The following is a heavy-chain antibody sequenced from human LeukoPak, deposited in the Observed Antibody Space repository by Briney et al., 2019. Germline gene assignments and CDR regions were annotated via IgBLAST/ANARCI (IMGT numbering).Heavy chain of an antibody. CDR3: ARDHSGSYFWFDP. CDR1: GYTFTGYY. V-gene: IGHV1-2*02. D-gene: IGHD1-26*01. Sequence: ASVKVSCKASGYTFTGYYVHWVRQAPGQGLEWMGWINPNSGGTNYAQKFQGRVTMTRDTSISTAYMELSRLRPDDTAVYYCARDHSGSYFWFDPWGQGTLVTVSS. J-gene: IGHJ5*02. CDR2: INPNSGGT.